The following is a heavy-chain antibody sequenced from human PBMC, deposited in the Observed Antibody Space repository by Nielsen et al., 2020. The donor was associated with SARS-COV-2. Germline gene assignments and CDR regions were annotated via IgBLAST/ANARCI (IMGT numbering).Heavy chain of an antibody. CDR2: ISSSSSTI. J-gene: IGHJ4*02. CDR3: AKLGELGY. CDR1: GFTFSSYS. D-gene: IGHD3-16*01. Sequence: GEPLKISCAASGFTFSSYSMNWVRQAPGKGLEWVSYISSSSSTIYYADSVKGRFTISRDNAKNSLYLQMNSLRAEDTALYYCAKLGELGYWGQGTLVTVSS. V-gene: IGHV3-48*01.